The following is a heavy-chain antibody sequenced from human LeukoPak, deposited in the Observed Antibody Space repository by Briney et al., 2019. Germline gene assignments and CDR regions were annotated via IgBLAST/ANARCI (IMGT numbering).Heavy chain of an antibody. J-gene: IGHJ6*02. V-gene: IGHV4-59*12. CDR1: GDSISSYY. Sequence: SETLSLTCTVSGDSISSYYWSWIRQPPGKGLEWIADFRYSGSTYYNPSLKSRVTISVDTSKNQFSLKLSSVTAADTAVYYCARDGYYGSGVYGMDVWGQGTTVTVSS. CDR2: FRYSGST. D-gene: IGHD3-10*01. CDR3: ARDGYYGSGVYGMDV.